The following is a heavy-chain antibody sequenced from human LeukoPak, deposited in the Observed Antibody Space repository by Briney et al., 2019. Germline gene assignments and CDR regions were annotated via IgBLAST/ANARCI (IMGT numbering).Heavy chain of an antibody. D-gene: IGHD6-13*01. Sequence: GASVKVSCKVSGYTLTELSMHWVRQAPGEGLEWMGGFDPEDGETIYAQKFQGRVTMTEDTSTDTAYMELSSLRSEDTAVYYCATLIAAAGTLAFDIWGQGTMVTVSS. J-gene: IGHJ3*02. CDR2: FDPEDGET. V-gene: IGHV1-24*01. CDR3: ATLIAAAGTLAFDI. CDR1: GYTLTELS.